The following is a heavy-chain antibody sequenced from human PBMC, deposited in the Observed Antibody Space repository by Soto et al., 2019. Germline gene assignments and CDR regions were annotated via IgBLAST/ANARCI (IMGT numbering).Heavy chain of an antibody. V-gene: IGHV4-34*01. CDR2: INHSGST. Sequence: GYISGYCWRRISKHTGKGLEWIGEINHSGSTNYNPSLESRVTISVDTSKNQFALKLSSVTAADTAVYYCVRKRYYDFWSGYQAHYYYYYGMDVWGQGTSVSVSS. D-gene: IGHD3-3*01. J-gene: IGHJ6*02. CDR1: GYISGYC. CDR3: VRKRYYDFWSGYQAHYYYYYGMDV.